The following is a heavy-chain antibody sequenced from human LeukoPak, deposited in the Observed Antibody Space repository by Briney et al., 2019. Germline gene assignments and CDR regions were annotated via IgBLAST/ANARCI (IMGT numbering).Heavy chain of an antibody. V-gene: IGHV3-30*02. CDR2: IRFDSTNY. D-gene: IGHD6-13*01. CDR1: GFTFKYYG. Sequence: GGSLRLSCEASGFTFKYYGMHWVGQAPGKGLEWVAFIRFDSTNYYYADSVKGRFTISRDNSQNTLYLQMNSLRVEDTAMYYCAKGLHSSSWNDAFDIWGQGTVVTVSS. CDR3: AKGLHSSSWNDAFDI. J-gene: IGHJ3*02.